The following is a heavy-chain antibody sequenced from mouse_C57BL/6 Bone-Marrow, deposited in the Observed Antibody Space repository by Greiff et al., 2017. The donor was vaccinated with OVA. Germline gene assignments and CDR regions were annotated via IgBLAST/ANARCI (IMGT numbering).Heavy chain of an antibody. Sequence: VKLMESGPELVKPGASVKISCKASCYAFSSSWMNWVKQRPGKGLEWIGRIYPGDGDTNYNGKFKGKATLTADKSSSTAYMQLSSLTSEDSAVYFGAKLSGTGWFAYWGQGTLVTVSA. CDR3: AKLSGTGWFAY. J-gene: IGHJ3*01. CDR2: IYPGDGDT. V-gene: IGHV1-82*01. CDR1: CYAFSSSW. D-gene: IGHD4-1*01.